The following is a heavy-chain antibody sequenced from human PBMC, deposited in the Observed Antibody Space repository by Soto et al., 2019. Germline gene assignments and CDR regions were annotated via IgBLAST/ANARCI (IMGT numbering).Heavy chain of an antibody. D-gene: IGHD6-25*01. Sequence: ASVKVSCKASGYAFTGYYIHWVRQAPGQGLECMGWINPNTGGAEYVQKFQGRVSMTRDTSINTAYLQLNSLRSDDAAVYYCARLHSGAFDYWGQGPLVTVSS. CDR3: ARLHSGAFDY. CDR1: GYAFTGYY. V-gene: IGHV1-2*02. J-gene: IGHJ4*02. CDR2: INPNTGGA.